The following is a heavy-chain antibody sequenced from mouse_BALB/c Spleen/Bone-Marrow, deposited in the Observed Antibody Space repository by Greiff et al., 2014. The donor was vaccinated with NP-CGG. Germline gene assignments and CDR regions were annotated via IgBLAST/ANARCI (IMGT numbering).Heavy chain of an antibody. V-gene: IGHV1S81*02. J-gene: IGHJ2*01. Sequence: QVQLQQSGAELVKPGASVKLSCKASGYTFASYWMHWAKQRPGQGLEWIGEINPSNGRTNYNEKFKSKATLTVDKSSSTAYMQLSSLTSEDSAVYYCAGPFDYWGQGTTLTVSS. CDR1: GYTFASYW. CDR3: AGPFDY. CDR2: INPSNGRT.